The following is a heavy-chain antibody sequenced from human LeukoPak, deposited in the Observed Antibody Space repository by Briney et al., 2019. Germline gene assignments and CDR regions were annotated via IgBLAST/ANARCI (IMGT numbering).Heavy chain of an antibody. CDR2: VSGSGTNT. Sequence: PGGSLRLSCAASGFTFSSYAMTWVRQAPGKGLEWVSAVSGSGTNTYYADCVKGRFTIYRDNSRNTLYLQMNSLRAEDTAIYYCAKDVGSSIAARRAFDYWGQGTLVTVSS. D-gene: IGHD6-6*01. V-gene: IGHV3-23*01. CDR3: AKDVGSSIAARRAFDY. J-gene: IGHJ4*02. CDR1: GFTFSSYA.